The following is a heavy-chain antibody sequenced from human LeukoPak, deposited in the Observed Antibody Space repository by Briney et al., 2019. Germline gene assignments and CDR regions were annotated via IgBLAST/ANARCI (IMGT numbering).Heavy chain of an antibody. CDR1: GGSSSGYY. CDR3: ARAGSYYYYMDV. V-gene: IGHV4-34*01. CDR2: INHSGST. Sequence: SETLSLTCAVYGGSSSGYYWSWIRQPPGKGLEWIGEINHSGSTNYNPSLKSRVTISVDTSKNQFSLKLSSVTAADTAVYYCARAGSYYYYMDVWGKGTTVTVSS. J-gene: IGHJ6*03.